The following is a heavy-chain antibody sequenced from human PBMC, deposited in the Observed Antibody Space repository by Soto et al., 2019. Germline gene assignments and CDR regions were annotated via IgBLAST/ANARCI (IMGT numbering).Heavy chain of an antibody. V-gene: IGHV2-5*02. CDR3: AHTSGSGNSACFDY. D-gene: IGHD3-10*01. J-gene: IGHJ4*02. CDR1: GFSLSTSRVG. CDR2: IYWDDDK. Sequence: QITLKESGPTLVKPTQTLTLTCTISGFSLSTSRVGVGWIRQPPGKALEWLALIYWDDDKRYSPSLKNRLTIXKXTXXNQVVLTMTNTDPVDTATYYCAHTSGSGNSACFDYWGQGTLVTVSS.